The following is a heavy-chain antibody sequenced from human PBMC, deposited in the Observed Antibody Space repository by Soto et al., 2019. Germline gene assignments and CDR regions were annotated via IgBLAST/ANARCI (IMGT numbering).Heavy chain of an antibody. D-gene: IGHD1-26*01. J-gene: IGHJ4*02. Sequence: GPSVKVSCKASGYTFLSYGISWVRQAPGQGLEWMGWISAYSGNTDYAQSLQDRVTLTTDTSTSTAYMELRSLTSDDTAVYYCARNPSGSSFDSWGQGTLVTVSS. CDR2: ISAYSGNT. CDR3: ARNPSGSSFDS. CDR1: GYTFLSYG. V-gene: IGHV1-18*01.